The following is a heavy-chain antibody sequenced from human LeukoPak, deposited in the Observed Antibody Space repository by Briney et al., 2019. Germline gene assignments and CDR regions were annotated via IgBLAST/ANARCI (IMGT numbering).Heavy chain of an antibody. D-gene: IGHD1-26*01. CDR2: ISWNSGSI. CDR3: ARDLILADNGGSSAHDY. V-gene: IGHV3-9*01. J-gene: IGHJ4*02. Sequence: PGRSLRLSCAASGFTFDDYAMHWVRQAPGKGLEWVAGISWNSGSIGYADSVKGRFTISRDNAKNSLFLQMNSLRAEDTAVYYCARDLILADNGGSSAHDYWGQGTLVTVSS. CDR1: GFTFDDYA.